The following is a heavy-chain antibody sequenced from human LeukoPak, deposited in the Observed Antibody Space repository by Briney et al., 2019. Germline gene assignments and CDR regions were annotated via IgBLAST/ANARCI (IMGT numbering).Heavy chain of an antibody. Sequence: AGGSLRLSCAASGFTFSSYAMSWVRQAPEKGLEWVSAISGSGGSTYYADSVKGRFTISRDNSKNTLYLQMNSLRAEDTAVYYCAKGPAGIYYYYYMDVWGKGTTVTVSS. D-gene: IGHD2-2*01. CDR3: AKGPAGIYYYYYMDV. V-gene: IGHV3-23*01. CDR1: GFTFSSYA. CDR2: ISGSGGST. J-gene: IGHJ6*03.